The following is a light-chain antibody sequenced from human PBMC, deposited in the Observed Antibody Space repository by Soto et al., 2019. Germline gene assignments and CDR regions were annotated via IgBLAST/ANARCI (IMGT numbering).Light chain of an antibody. V-gene: IGKV3-11*01. Sequence: EIVMTQSPATLSVSPGERATLSCSASQSVSSNLAWYQQKPGQAPRLLIYDTSNRATGIPARFSGSGSGTDFTLIISSLEPEDFAVYYCQQRANWPLTFGGGTRLEI. J-gene: IGKJ5*01. CDR2: DTS. CDR3: QQRANWPLT. CDR1: QSVSSN.